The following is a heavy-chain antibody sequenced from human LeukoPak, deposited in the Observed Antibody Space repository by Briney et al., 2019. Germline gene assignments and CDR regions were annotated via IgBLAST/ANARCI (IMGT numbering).Heavy chain of an antibody. J-gene: IGHJ4*02. CDR2: IKQDGSEK. Sequence: GGSLRLSCAASGFTFSSYWMSWVRQAPGKGLEWVANIKQDGSEKYYVDSVKGRFTISRDNAKNSLYLQMNSLRAEDTAVYYCAKDRSSNFKRSTDYWGQGTLVTVSS. CDR1: GFTFSSYW. CDR3: AKDRSSNFKRSTDY. D-gene: IGHD1-1*01. V-gene: IGHV3-7*03.